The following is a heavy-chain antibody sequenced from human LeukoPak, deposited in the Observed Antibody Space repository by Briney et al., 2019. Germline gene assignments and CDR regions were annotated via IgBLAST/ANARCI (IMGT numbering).Heavy chain of an antibody. CDR3: ARTPAGDGSGRYYFDY. J-gene: IGHJ4*02. D-gene: IGHD3-22*01. CDR1: GGSISSYY. CDR2: IYYSGGT. V-gene: IGHV4-59*01. Sequence: SETLSLTCTVSGGSISSYYWSLIRQPPGKGLEWIVYIYYSGGTNYNPSLKSRVTISVDTSKNQFSLKLSSVTAADTAVYYCARTPAGDGSGRYYFDYWGQGTLVTVSS.